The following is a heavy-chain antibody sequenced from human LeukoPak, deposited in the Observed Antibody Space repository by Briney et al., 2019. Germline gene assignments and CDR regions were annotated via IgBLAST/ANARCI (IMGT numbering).Heavy chain of an antibody. CDR1: GGSNSSYY. CDR3: ARSYCGCDCYPLLGRYYYYYYGMDV. V-gene: IGHV4-59*08. Sequence: SETLSLTCTVSGGSNSSYYWSWIRQPPGKGLEWIGYIYYSGSTNYNPSLKSRVTISVDTSKNQFSLKLSSVTAADTAVYYCARSYCGCDCYPLLGRYYYYYYGMDVWGQGTTVTVSS. J-gene: IGHJ6*02. CDR2: IYYSGST. D-gene: IGHD2-21*02.